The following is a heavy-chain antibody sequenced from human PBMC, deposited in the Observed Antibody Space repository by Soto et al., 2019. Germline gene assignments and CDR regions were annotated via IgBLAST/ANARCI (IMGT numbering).Heavy chain of an antibody. Sequence: SGPTLVNPTQTLTLTCTFSGFSLSTSGMCVSWIRQPPGKALEWLALIDWDDDKYYSTSLKTRLTISKDTSKNEVVLTMTNMDPVDTATYYCAQTVGLTVDHGFDPWGQGTLVTVSS. V-gene: IGHV2-70*01. D-gene: IGHD4-4*01. CDR2: IDWDDDK. CDR1: GFSLSTSGMC. J-gene: IGHJ5*02. CDR3: AQTVGLTVDHGFDP.